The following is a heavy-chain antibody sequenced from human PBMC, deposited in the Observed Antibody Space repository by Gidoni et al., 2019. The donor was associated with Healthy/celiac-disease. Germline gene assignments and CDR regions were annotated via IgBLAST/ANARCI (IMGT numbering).Heavy chain of an antibody. Sequence: QVQLVQSGAEVKKPGASVKVSCKASGYTFTSYAMHWVRQAPGQRLEWMGWINAGNGNTKYSQKFQGRVTITRDTSASTAYMELSSLRSEDTAVYYCAAAYVLRFLEWLKFDYWGQGTLVTVSS. J-gene: IGHJ4*02. CDR3: AAAYVLRFLEWLKFDY. CDR2: INAGNGNT. D-gene: IGHD3-3*01. V-gene: IGHV1-3*01. CDR1: GYTFTSYA.